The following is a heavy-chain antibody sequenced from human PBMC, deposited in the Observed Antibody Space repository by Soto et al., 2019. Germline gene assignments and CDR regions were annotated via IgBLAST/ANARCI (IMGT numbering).Heavy chain of an antibody. V-gene: IGHV3-7*03. CDR2: IKQDGSEK. Sequence: PGGSLRLSCAASGFTFSSYWMSWVRQAPGKGLEWVANIKQDGSEKYYVDSVKGRFTISRDNAKNSLYLQMNSLRAEDTAVYYCARGATTVTTEVYYYYGMDVWGQGTTVTVSS. J-gene: IGHJ6*02. CDR1: GFTFSSYW. D-gene: IGHD4-4*01. CDR3: ARGATTVTTEVYYYYGMDV.